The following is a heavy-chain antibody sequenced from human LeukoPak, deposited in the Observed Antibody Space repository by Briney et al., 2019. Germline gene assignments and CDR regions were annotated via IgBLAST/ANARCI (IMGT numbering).Heavy chain of an antibody. J-gene: IGHJ4*02. CDR2: ISGSGGST. Sequence: GGSLRLSCAASGFTFSSYAMSWVRQAPGKGLEWVSAISGSGGSTYYADSVKGRFTISRDNSKNTLYLQMNSLRAEDTAVYYCAKDRLRYSYYDFWSGYDLSGYYFDYWGQGTMVTVSS. CDR3: AKDRLRYSYYDFWSGYDLSGYYFDY. CDR1: GFTFSSYA. V-gene: IGHV3-23*01. D-gene: IGHD3-3*01.